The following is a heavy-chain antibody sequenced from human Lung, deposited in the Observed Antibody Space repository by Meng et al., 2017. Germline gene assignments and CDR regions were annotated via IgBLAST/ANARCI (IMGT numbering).Heavy chain of an antibody. CDR3: ARGPTTMAHDFDY. V-gene: IGHV4-34*01. Sequence: QRQTVGAGLWQPQRSLSLTCVVSGGASSTCNWSWSRRPPGKGLEWIGEINHSGSTNYNPSLESRATISVDTSQNNLSLKLSSVTAADSAVYYCARGPTTMAHDFDYWGQGTLVTVSS. J-gene: IGHJ4*02. CDR1: GGASSTCN. CDR2: INHSGST. D-gene: IGHD4-11*01.